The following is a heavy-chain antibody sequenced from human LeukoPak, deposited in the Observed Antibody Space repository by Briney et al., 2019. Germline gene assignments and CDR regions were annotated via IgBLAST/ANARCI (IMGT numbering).Heavy chain of an antibody. D-gene: IGHD3-10*01. CDR1: GGSISSYSYY. J-gene: IGHJ4*02. CDR2: IYYSGST. V-gene: IGHV4-39*01. Sequence: SETLSLTCTVSGGSISSYSYYWGWIRQPPGKGLEWIGSIYYSGSTYYNPSLKSRVTISVDTSKNQFSLKLSSVTASDTAVYYCARQGWFGELLSPLDYWGQGTLVTVSS. CDR3: ARQGWFGELLSPLDY.